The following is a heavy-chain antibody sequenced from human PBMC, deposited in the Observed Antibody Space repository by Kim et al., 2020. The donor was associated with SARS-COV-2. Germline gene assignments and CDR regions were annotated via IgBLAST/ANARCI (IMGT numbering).Heavy chain of an antibody. Sequence: SETLSLTCAVYGGSFSGYYWSWIRQPPGKGLEWIGEINHSGSTNYNPSLKSRVTISVDTSKNQFSLKLSSMTAADTAVYYCARGAGDVWRGYYTTYYYY. V-gene: IGHV4-34*01. D-gene: IGHD3-3*01. CDR2: INHSGST. CDR1: GGSFSGYY. J-gene: IGHJ6*01. CDR3: ARGAGDVWRGYYTTYYYY.